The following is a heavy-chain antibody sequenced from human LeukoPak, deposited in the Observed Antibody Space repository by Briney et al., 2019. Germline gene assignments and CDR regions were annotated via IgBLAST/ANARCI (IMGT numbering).Heavy chain of an antibody. CDR1: GGSISSYY. V-gene: IGHV4-59*08. CDR2: IYYSGST. J-gene: IGHJ5*02. CDR3: ARLEGSGNPNWFDP. D-gene: IGHD3-10*01. Sequence: PSETLSLTCTVSGGSISSYYWSWIRQPPGKGLEWIGYIYYSGSTNYNPSLKSRVTISVDTSKNQFSLKLSSVTAADTAVYYCARLEGSGNPNWFDPWGQGTLVTVSS.